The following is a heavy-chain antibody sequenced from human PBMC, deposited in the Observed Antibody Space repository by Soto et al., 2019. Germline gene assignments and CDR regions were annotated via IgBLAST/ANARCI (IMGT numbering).Heavy chain of an antibody. Sequence: GESLKISCKGSGHSFTSYWISWVRQMPGKGLEWMGRIDPSDSYTNYSPSFQGHVTISADKSISTAYLQWSSLKASDTAMYYGARLARLLPRWPVYGMDVWGQGTTVTVSS. CDR1: GHSFTSYW. CDR2: IDPSDSYT. CDR3: ARLARLLPRWPVYGMDV. V-gene: IGHV5-10-1*01. D-gene: IGHD2-21*02. J-gene: IGHJ6*02.